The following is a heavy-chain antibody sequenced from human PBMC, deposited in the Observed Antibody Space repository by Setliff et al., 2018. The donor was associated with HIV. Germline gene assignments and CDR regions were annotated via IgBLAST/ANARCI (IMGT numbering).Heavy chain of an antibody. CDR3: ARLAIPAATTDY. V-gene: IGHV4-39*01. Sequence: KTSETLSLTCTVSRGSISRSRNYWGWIRQPPGKGLEWIGSIFYSGSTYYNPSLKSRPTISVDTSKNQFSLKLNSVTAADTAVYYCARLAIPAATTDYWGQGTLVTVSS. CDR2: IFYSGST. D-gene: IGHD2-2*01. CDR1: RGSISRSRNY. J-gene: IGHJ4*02.